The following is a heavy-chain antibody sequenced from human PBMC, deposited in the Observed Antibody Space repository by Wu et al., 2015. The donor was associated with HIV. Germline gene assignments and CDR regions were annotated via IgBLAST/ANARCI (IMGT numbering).Heavy chain of an antibody. CDR1: GYTFTGYY. CDR3: ARLHSSVYYYYGMDV. V-gene: IGHV1-2*02. Sequence: QVQLVQSGAEVKKPGASVKVSCKASGYTFTGYYMHWVRQAPGQGLEWMGWINPNSGGTNYAQKFQGRVTMTRDTSISTAYMELSRLRSDDTAVYYCARLHSSVYYYYGMDVWGQGTTVTVSS. D-gene: IGHD6-6*01. CDR2: INPNSGGT. J-gene: IGHJ6*02.